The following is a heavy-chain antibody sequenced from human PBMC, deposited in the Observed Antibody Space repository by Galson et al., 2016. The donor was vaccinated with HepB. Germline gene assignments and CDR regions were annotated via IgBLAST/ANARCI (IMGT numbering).Heavy chain of an antibody. J-gene: IGHJ6*02. Sequence: LRLSCAASGFTFDDYAMHWVRQPPGKGLEWVSSINWNGGIVHYADSVKGRFTISRDNSKNTLYLQMNSLRAEDSAVYYCAEDLQVPAAIEGMDVWGQGTMVTVS. CDR3: AEDLQVPAAIEGMDV. D-gene: IGHD2-2*02. CDR2: INWNGGIV. V-gene: IGHV3-9*01. CDR1: GFTFDDYA.